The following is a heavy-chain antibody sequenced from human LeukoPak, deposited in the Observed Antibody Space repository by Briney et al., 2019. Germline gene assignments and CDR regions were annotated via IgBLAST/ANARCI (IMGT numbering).Heavy chain of an antibody. V-gene: IGHV3-23*01. CDR2: VGPSGART. CDR1: GFTFSHHG. J-gene: IGHJ4*02. CDR3: ARFIAAPYYFDY. D-gene: IGHD6-13*01. Sequence: GGSLRLSCAASGFTFSHHGMNWVRQAPGKGLEWVSGVGPSGARTYYADSVKGRFTVSRDNSKNMVFLQMNSLRAEDTAVYYCARFIAAPYYFDYWGRGTLVTVSS.